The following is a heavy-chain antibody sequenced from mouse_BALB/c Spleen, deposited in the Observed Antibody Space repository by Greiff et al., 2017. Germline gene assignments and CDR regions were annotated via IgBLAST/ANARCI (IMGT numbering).Heavy chain of an antibody. CDR1: GYTFTSYW. J-gene: IGHJ2*01. V-gene: IGHV1-69*02. CDR3: ARGRDGYFDY. CDR2: IDPSDSET. Sequence: QVQLQQPGAELVKPGAPVKLSCKASGYTFTSYWMNWVKQRPGRGLEWIGRIDPSDSETHYNQKFKDKATLTVDKSSSTAYIQLSSLTSEDSAVYYCARGRDGYFDYWGQGTTLTVSS. D-gene: IGHD3-3*01.